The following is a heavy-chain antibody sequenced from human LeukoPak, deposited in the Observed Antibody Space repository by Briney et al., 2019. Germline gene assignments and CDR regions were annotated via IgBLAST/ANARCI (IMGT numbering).Heavy chain of an antibody. V-gene: IGHV3-23*01. CDR2: ITGSGDVT. Sequence: PGGSLRLSCAASGFTFVNYAMNWVRRAPGQGLEWASWITGSGDVTYYADSVKGRFIISRDSSKNTVYLQMSSLRAEDTAVYYCARMITPGVTANWGQGILVTVSS. CDR1: GFTFVNYA. J-gene: IGHJ4*02. D-gene: IGHD3-16*01. CDR3: ARMITPGVTAN.